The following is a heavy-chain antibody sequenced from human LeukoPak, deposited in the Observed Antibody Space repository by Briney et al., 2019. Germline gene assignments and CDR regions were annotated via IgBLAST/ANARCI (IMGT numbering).Heavy chain of an antibody. V-gene: IGHV3-23*01. CDR2: ITGSGSGI. CDR1: GFTFSNYA. Sequence: GGSLRLSCAASGFTFSNYAMSWVRQAPGKGLEWVSAITGSGSGIYYADSMKSRFTISRDNSKNTLYLQINSMRAEDTAVYYCAKWGDYDVLTGYYVSDYWGQGTLVTVSS. CDR3: AKWGDYDVLTGYYVSDY. J-gene: IGHJ4*02. D-gene: IGHD3-9*01.